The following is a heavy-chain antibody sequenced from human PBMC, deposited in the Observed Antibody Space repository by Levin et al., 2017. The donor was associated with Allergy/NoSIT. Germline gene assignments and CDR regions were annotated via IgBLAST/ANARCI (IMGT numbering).Heavy chain of an antibody. J-gene: IGHJ5*02. CDR3: ARDDYGDYWFDP. Sequence: SQTLSLPCTVSGGSISTYYWSWIRQPPGKGLEWIGNIYYSGSTNYNPSLKSRVTISVDTSKNHFSLKLSSVTAADTAVYFCARDDYGDYWFDPWGQGTLVTVSS. D-gene: IGHD4-17*01. CDR1: GGSISTYY. CDR2: IYYSGST. V-gene: IGHV4-59*01.